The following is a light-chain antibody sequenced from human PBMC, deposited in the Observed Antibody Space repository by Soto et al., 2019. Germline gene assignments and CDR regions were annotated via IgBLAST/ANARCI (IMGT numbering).Light chain of an antibody. Sequence: QSALTQPASVSGSPGQSMTISCTGTSSDVGSYNYVSWYQQNPGKAPKLIIHDVSNRPSGVSNRFSGSKSGNTASLTISGLQAEDEANYYCSSYTSTNNLIFGGGTKLTVL. CDR2: DVS. CDR3: SSYTSTNNLI. CDR1: SSDVGSYNY. J-gene: IGLJ2*01. V-gene: IGLV2-14*01.